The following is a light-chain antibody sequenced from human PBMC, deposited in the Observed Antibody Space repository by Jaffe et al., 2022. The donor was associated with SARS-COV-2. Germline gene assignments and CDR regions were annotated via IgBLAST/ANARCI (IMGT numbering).Light chain of an antibody. CDR2: AAS. CDR1: QSISMY. CDR3: QQSYTTPWT. J-gene: IGKJ1*01. V-gene: IGKV1-39*01. Sequence: DIQMTQSPSSLSASVGDGVTITCRASQSISMYLNWYQQKPGKAPKLLIYAASSLQSGVPSRFSGSGSGTDFTLTISSLQPEDFATYFCQQSYTTPWTFGQGTKVEIK.